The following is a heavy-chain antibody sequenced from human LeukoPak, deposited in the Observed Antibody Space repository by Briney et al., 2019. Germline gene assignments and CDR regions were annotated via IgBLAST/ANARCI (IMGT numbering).Heavy chain of an antibody. D-gene: IGHD6-13*01. CDR3: ARGYSSSWFSYYYYYMDV. V-gene: IGHV3-48*04. Sequence: PGGSLRLSCAASGFTFSSYSMNWVRQAPGKGLEWVSYISSSSSTIYYADSVKGRFTISRDNAQRSMYLQMNSLRAEDTAVYYCARGYSSSWFSYYYYYMDVWGKGTTVTVSS. CDR2: ISSSSSTI. CDR1: GFTFSSYS. J-gene: IGHJ6*03.